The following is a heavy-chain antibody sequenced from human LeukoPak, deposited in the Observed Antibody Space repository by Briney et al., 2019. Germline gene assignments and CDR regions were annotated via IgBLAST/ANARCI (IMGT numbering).Heavy chain of an antibody. CDR2: IYYSGST. V-gene: IGHV4-39*01. J-gene: IGHJ4*02. CDR3: ARRSGSITILAYFVY. Sequence: SETLSLTCTVSGGSISSSSYYWGWIRQPPGKGLEWIGSIYYSGSTYYNPSLKSRVTISVDTSKNQFSLKLSSVTAADTAVYYCARRSGSITILAYFVYWGQGTLVTVSS. D-gene: IGHD3-3*01. CDR1: GGSISSSSYY.